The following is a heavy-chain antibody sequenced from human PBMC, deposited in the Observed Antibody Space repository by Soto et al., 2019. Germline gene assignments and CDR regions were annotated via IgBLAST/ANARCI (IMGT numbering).Heavy chain of an antibody. V-gene: IGHV4-61*01. CDR3: AREGYDFWSGSRLDP. CDR1: GGSVSSGSYY. J-gene: IGHJ5*02. Sequence: SETLSLTCTVSGGSVSSGSYYWSWIRQPPGKGLEWIGYIYYSGSTNYNPSLKSRVTISVDTSKNQSSLKLSSVTAADTAVYYCAREGYDFWSGSRLDPWGQGTLVTVSS. CDR2: IYYSGST. D-gene: IGHD3-3*01.